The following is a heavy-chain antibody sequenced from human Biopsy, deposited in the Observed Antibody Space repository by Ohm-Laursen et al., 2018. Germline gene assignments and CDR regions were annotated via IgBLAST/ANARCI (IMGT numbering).Heavy chain of an antibody. D-gene: IGHD5-12*01. CDR1: GYSVTNDYY. V-gene: IGHV4-38-2*01. Sequence: SDTLSLTCAVSGYSVTNDYYWGWIRQPPGKGLEWIGNIYYDGITYYNPSLKSRVALSVDTCKNQFSQRLTSVTAADTAVYYCARVAGGYAYYYGMDVWGQGTTVTVSS. J-gene: IGHJ6*02. CDR3: ARVAGGYAYYYGMDV. CDR2: IYYDGIT.